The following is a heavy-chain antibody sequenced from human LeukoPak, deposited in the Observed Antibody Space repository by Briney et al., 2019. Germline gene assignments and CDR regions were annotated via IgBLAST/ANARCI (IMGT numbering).Heavy chain of an antibody. D-gene: IGHD3-22*01. CDR1: GFTFSSHA. V-gene: IGHV3-23*01. CDR2: IGGSGGST. CDR3: ARQSGGFYGSSGYYSDS. J-gene: IGHJ4*02. Sequence: PGGSLRLSCAGSGFTFSSHAMTWVRHAPGKGLEWVLAIGGSGGSTYYADSVKGRFTISRDNSKNTLYLQMNSLRAEDTAVYFCARQSGGFYGSSGYYSDSWGQGTLVTVSS.